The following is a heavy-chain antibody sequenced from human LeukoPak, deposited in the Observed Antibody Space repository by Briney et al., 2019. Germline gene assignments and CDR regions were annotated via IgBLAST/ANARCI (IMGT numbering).Heavy chain of an antibody. J-gene: IGHJ5*02. Sequence: GGSLRLSCAASGFSFSSYGMHWVRQAPGKGLEWVAVIWNDGSNKYYVDSVKGRFTISRDDSENTLYLQMNSLRAEDTAVYYCARSVGGGVTGTGDWFDPWGQGTLVTVSS. CDR1: GFSFSSYG. CDR2: IWNDGSNK. CDR3: ARSVGGGVTGTGDWFDP. V-gene: IGHV3-33*01. D-gene: IGHD6-19*01.